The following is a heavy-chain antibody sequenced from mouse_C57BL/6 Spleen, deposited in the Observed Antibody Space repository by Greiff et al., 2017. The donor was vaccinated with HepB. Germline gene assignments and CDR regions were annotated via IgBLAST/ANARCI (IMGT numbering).Heavy chain of an antibody. J-gene: IGHJ1*03. CDR3: AKRGFTTVVATYWYFDV. V-gene: IGHV2-5*01. CDR1: GFSFTSYG. D-gene: IGHD1-1*01. CDR2: IWRGGST. Sequence: QVQLQQSGPGLVQPSQSLSITCTVSGFSFTSYGVHWVRQSPGKGLEWLGVIWRGGSTDYNAAFMSRLSITKDNSKSQVFFKMNSLQADDTAIYYCAKRGFTTVVATYWYFDVWGTGTTVTVSS.